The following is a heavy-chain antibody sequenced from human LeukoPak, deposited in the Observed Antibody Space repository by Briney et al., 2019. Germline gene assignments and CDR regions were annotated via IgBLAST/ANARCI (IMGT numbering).Heavy chain of an antibody. CDR3: ARRLDYYYDSSGYYYDY. CDR2: IIPIFGTA. J-gene: IGHJ4*02. CDR1: GGTFSSYA. D-gene: IGHD3-22*01. Sequence: SVKVSCKASGGTFSSYAISWVRQAPGQGLEWMGGIIPIFGTANYAQKFQGRVTITADESTSTAYMELSSLRSEDTAVYYCARRLDYYYDSSGYYYDYWGQGTLVTVSS. V-gene: IGHV1-69*13.